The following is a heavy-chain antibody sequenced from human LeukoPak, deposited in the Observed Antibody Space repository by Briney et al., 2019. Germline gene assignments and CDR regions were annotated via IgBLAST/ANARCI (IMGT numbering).Heavy chain of an antibody. D-gene: IGHD2-15*01. CDR1: GLAFSAYK. Sequence: GGSLRLSCAASGLAFSAYKMHWVRQAPRKGLVWVSRISTDGYTTDYADFVQGRFTTSRDNTKNTWSLEMNSLRAEDTAVYYCVVGGSPGYWGQGTLVTVSS. J-gene: IGHJ4*02. V-gene: IGHV3-74*01. CDR2: ISTDGYTT. CDR3: VVGGSPGY.